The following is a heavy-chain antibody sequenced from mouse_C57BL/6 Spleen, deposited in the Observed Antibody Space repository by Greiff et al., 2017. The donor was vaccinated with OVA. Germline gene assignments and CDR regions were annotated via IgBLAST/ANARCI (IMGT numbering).Heavy chain of an antibody. CDR1: GFTFSDYG. CDR2: ISSGSSTI. Sequence: EVKVVESGGGLVKPGGSLKLSCAASGFTFSDYGMHWVRQAPEKGLEWVAYISSGSSTIYYADTVKGRFTISRDNAKNTLFLQMTSLRSEDTAMYYCARPLSPTLVFDVWGTGTTVTVSS. V-gene: IGHV5-17*01. CDR3: ARPLSPTLVFDV. J-gene: IGHJ1*03. D-gene: IGHD1-1*01.